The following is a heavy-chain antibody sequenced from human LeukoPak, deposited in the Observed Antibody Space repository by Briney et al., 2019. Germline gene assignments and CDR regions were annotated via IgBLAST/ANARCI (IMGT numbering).Heavy chain of an antibody. Sequence: GGSLRLSCAASGFTFTDSYMTWLRQAPGRALEWISYISGSESIIYYADSVKGRFTISRDNARNSLYLQMNSLRAEDTAVYYCARDTAMVIDYWGQGTLVTVSS. V-gene: IGHV3-11*04. J-gene: IGHJ4*02. D-gene: IGHD5-18*01. CDR2: ISGSESII. CDR1: GFTFTDSY. CDR3: ARDTAMVIDY.